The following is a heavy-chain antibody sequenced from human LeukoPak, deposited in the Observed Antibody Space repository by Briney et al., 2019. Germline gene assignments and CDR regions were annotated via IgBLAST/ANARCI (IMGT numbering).Heavy chain of an antibody. Sequence: GGSLRLSCAASGFTLRSYTMNWVRQAPGKGLEWVSSIGISSNKIYYADSVKGRFIISRDNAKNSVYLQMNSLRAEDTAVYYCAKDQVPMDVWGKGTTVTVSS. CDR1: GFTLRSYT. V-gene: IGHV3-21*01. CDR3: AKDQVPMDV. CDR2: IGISSNKI. J-gene: IGHJ6*03.